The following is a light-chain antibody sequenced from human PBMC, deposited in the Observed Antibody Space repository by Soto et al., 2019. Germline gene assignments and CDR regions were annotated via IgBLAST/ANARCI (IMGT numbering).Light chain of an antibody. Sequence: DIQMTQSHSTLSASVGDRVTITCRASQSISSWLAWYQQKPGKAPKLLIYDASSLESGVPSRFSGSGTATEFTPTISSLQADDFASYYCQQYNNYWTFGHGTRVEIK. CDR3: QQYNNYWT. J-gene: IGKJ1*01. CDR1: QSISSW. CDR2: DAS. V-gene: IGKV1-5*01.